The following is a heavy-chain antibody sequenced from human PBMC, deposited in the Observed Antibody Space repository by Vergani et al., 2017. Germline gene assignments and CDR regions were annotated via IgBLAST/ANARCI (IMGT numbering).Heavy chain of an antibody. CDR2: ISNDGSKK. CDR3: AKAGSVTSGSLQYNFYMDV. V-gene: IGHV3-30*18. D-gene: IGHD3-10*01. CDR1: GFSFSSHA. Sequence: QAQLAESGGGRVQPGRSLRLSCAASGFSFSSHAIHWVRQAPGKGLEWVAVISNDGSKKYYADSVKGRFTISRDNSKNTLDLQMNSLRTQDTAVYYCAKAGSVTSGSLQYNFYMDVWGKRTTVTVS. J-gene: IGHJ6*03.